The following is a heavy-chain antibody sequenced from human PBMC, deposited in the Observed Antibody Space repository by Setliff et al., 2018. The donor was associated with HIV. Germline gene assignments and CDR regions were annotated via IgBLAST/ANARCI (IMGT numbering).Heavy chain of an antibody. CDR1: GFTFSSYG. Sequence: SLRLSCAASGFTFSSYGMHWVRQAPGKGLEWVAVIWYDGSNKYYADSVKGRFTISRDSSSNTLSLQMTSLRAEDTAVYYCTRPLNDDWGSADFWGQGSLVTSPQ. D-gene: IGHD3-9*01. V-gene: IGHV3-33*01. CDR3: TRPLNDDWGSADF. J-gene: IGHJ4*02. CDR2: IWYDGSNK.